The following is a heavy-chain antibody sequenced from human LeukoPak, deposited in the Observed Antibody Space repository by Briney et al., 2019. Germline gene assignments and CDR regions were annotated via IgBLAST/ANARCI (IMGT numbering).Heavy chain of an antibody. CDR3: ARSNNDGDYLGVGFDY. J-gene: IGHJ4*02. CDR1: GYTFISYA. D-gene: IGHD4-17*01. V-gene: IGHV7-4-1*02. CDR2: INTNTGNP. Sequence: ASVKVSYKASGYTFISYAMNWVRQAPGQGLERMGWINTNTGNPTYAQGFTGRFVFSLDTSVSTAYLQISSLQGEDTAVYYCARSNNDGDYLGVGFDYWGQGTLVTVSS.